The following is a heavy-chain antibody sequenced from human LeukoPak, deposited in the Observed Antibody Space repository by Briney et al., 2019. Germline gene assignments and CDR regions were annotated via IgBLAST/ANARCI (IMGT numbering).Heavy chain of an antibody. CDR1: GFTFDDYA. V-gene: IGHV3-9*01. D-gene: IGHD3-10*01. CDR2: ISWNSGSI. J-gene: IGHJ3*02. Sequence: GGSLRLSCAASGFTFDDYAMHWVRQAPGKGLEWVSGISWNSGSIGYADSVKGRFTISRDNAKNSLYLQMNSLRAEDTALYYCAKDKGSGSYLPDALDIWGQGTMVTVSS. CDR3: AKDKGSGSYLPDALDI.